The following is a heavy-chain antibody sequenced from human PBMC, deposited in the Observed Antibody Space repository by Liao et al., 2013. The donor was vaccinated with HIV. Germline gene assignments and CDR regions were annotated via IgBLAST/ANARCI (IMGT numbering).Heavy chain of an antibody. CDR1: GGSFSGYY. D-gene: IGHD3-10*02. CDR3: ARGVTMIGYFDY. CDR2: INHSGST. J-gene: IGHJ4*02. V-gene: IGHV4-34*01. Sequence: QVQLQQWGAGLLKPSETLSLTCAVYGGSFSGYYWSWIRQPPGKGLEWIGEINHSGSTNYNPSLKSRVTISVDTSKNHFSLKLRSVTAADTAVYYCARGVTMIGYFDYWGQGTLVTVSS.